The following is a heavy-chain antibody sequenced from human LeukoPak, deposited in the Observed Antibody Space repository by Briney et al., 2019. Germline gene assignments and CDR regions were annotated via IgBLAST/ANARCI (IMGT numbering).Heavy chain of an antibody. CDR2: ISGSGGST. V-gene: IGHV3-23*01. CDR1: RFTFSSYA. D-gene: IGHD3-10*01. CDR3: AKGDRDLWFLFDY. Sequence: PGGSLRLSCTTSRFTFSSYAMSWVRQAPGKGLEWVSAISGSGGSTYYADSVKGRFTISRDNSKNTLYLQMNSLRAEDTAVYYCAKGDRDLWFLFDYWGQGTLVTVSS. J-gene: IGHJ4*02.